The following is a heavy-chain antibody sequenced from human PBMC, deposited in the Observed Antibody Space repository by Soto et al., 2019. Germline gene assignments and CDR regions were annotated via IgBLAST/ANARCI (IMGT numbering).Heavy chain of an antibody. D-gene: IGHD2-21*02. CDR3: ARDLHCGLFAY. CDR2: ISSSSSTI. J-gene: IGHJ4*02. CDR1: GFTFSSYS. V-gene: IGHV3-48*01. Sequence: EVQLVESGGGLVQPGGSLRLSCAASGFTFSSYSMNWVRQAPGKGLEWVSYISSSSSTIYYADSVKGRFTISRDNAKNSLYLQMNRLRAEDTAVYYCARDLHCGLFAYWGQGTLVTVSS.